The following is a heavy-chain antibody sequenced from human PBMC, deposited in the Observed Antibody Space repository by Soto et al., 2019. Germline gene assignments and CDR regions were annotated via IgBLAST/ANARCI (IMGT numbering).Heavy chain of an antibody. CDR1: GLTVSSNY. CDR3: ARGYWVEGYGAGTYFDY. CDR2: IYSGTTT. J-gene: IGHJ4*02. D-gene: IGHD3-16*01. Sequence: GGSLRLSCAASGLTVSSNYMSWVRQAPGKGLEWVSVIYSGTTTHYADSVKGRFTISRDSSKNTLYLQMNSLRAEDTAVYYCARGYWVEGYGAGTYFDYWGQGTLVTVSS. V-gene: IGHV3-66*01.